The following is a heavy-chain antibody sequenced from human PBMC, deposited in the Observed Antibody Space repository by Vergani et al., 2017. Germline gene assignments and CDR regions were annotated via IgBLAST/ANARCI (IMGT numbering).Heavy chain of an antibody. V-gene: IGHV4-59*08. CDR2: IYYSGST. D-gene: IGHD6-19*01. Sequence: QVQLQESGPGLVKPSETLSLTCTVSGGSISSYYWSWVRQRPGKGLEWIGYIYYSGSTNYNPSLKSRVTISVDTSKNQFSLKLSSVTAADTSVYYCARSSSGWYDYFDYWGQGTLVTVSS. CDR1: GGSISSYY. CDR3: ARSSSGWYDYFDY. J-gene: IGHJ4*02.